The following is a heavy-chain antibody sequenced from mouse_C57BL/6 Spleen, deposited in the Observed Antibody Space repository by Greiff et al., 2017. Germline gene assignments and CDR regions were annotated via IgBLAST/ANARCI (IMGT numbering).Heavy chain of an antibody. CDR3: ARELRQYYFDY. D-gene: IGHD1-1*01. CDR2: ISYDGSN. V-gene: IGHV3-6*01. CDR1: GYSITSGYY. J-gene: IGHJ2*01. Sequence: VQLQQSGPGLVKPSQSLSLTCSVTGYSITSGYYWNWIRQFPGNKLEWMGYISYDGSNNYNPSLKNRISITRDTSKNQFFLKLNSVTTEDTATYYCARELRQYYFDYWGQGTTLTVSS.